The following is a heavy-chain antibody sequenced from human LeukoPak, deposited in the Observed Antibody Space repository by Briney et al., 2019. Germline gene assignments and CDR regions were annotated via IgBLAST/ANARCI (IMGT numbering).Heavy chain of an antibody. D-gene: IGHD4-17*01. CDR3: AKDLDYGARVASDY. CDR1: GFTFSSYA. J-gene: IGHJ4*02. V-gene: IGHV3-23*01. CDR2: ISGSGGST. Sequence: PGGSLRPSCAASGFTFSSYAMSWVRQAPGKGLGWVSAISGSGGSTYYADSVKGRFTISRDNSKNTLYLQMNSLRAEDTAVYYCAKDLDYGARVASDYWGQGTLVTVSS.